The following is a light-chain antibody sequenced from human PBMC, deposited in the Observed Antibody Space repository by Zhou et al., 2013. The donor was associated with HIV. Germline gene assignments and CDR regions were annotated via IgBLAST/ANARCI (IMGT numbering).Light chain of an antibody. CDR1: QSLSSSY. CDR2: DAS. Sequence: EIVLTQSPGTLSLSPGERATLSCRASQSLSSSYLAWYQQKPGQAPRLVMYDASNRAAGIPSRFRGSGSGTDFTLTISRLEPEDFAVYYCQQRRHWPITFGQGTRLEIK. J-gene: IGKJ5*01. CDR3: QQRRHWPIT. V-gene: IGKV3D-20*02.